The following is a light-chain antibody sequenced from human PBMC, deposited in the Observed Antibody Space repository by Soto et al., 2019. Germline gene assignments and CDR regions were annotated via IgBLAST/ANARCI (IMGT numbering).Light chain of an antibody. J-gene: IGLJ1*01. CDR3: ASWDNSLNGLYV. CDR2: GDN. Sequence: QAVVTQPPSASGTPGQRVTISCSGSSSNIGSHPVNWYQQLPGTAPKLLLYGDNQRPSGVPDRFSASKSGTSASLAISGLQSDDEAIYYCASWDNSLNGLYVFGVGTKVTVL. V-gene: IGLV1-44*01. CDR1: SSNIGSHP.